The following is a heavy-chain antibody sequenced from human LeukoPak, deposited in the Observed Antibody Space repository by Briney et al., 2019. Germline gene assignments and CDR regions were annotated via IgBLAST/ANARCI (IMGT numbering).Heavy chain of an antibody. CDR1: GYSFTSYL. V-gene: IGHV5-51*01. CDR3: ARSGVAEKQWLLTDY. Sequence: GESLKISCKASGYSFTSYLIAWVRQMPGKGLEWMGIIYPGDSDTRYSPSFQGQVTISADKSISTAYLQWSSLKASDTAMYYCARSGVAEKQWLLTDYWGQGTLVTVSS. CDR2: IYPGDSDT. J-gene: IGHJ4*02. D-gene: IGHD6-19*01.